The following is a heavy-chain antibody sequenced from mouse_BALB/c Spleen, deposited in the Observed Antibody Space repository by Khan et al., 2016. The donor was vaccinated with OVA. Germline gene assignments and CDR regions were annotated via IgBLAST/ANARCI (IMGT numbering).Heavy chain of an antibody. CDR1: GYTFTSNT. CDR3: ARRTTVYAMDY. J-gene: IGHJ4*01. CDR2: INPRSGYS. Sequence: QVQLQQSGAELARPGASVKMSCKASGYTFTSNTMHWVKQRPGQGLEWIGYINPRSGYSNYNQKFKDKATLTADKSSSTAYIQLSSLTSADSAVYYCARRTTVYAMDYWGQGTSVTVSS. D-gene: IGHD1-1*01. V-gene: IGHV1-4*01.